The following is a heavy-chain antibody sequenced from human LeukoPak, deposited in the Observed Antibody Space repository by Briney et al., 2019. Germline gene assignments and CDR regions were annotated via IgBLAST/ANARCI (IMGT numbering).Heavy chain of an antibody. CDR2: IYYSGST. CDR3: ARIPGSYYFQFDY. CDR1: GGSISSYY. D-gene: IGHD3-10*01. V-gene: IGHV4-59*01. Sequence: PSETLSLTCTVSGGSISSYYWSWIRQPPGKGLEWIGYIYYSGSTNDNPSPKSRVTISVDTSKNQFSLKLSSVTAADTAVYYCARIPGSYYFQFDYWGQGTLVTVSS. J-gene: IGHJ4*02.